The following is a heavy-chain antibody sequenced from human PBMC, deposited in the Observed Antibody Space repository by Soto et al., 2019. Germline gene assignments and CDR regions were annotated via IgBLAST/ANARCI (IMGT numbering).Heavy chain of an antibody. V-gene: IGHV1-18*01. CDR2: ISAYNGNT. D-gene: IGHD3-22*01. CDR1: GYTFTSYG. CDR3: ARPEGRRDYYDSSGYYLYVY. J-gene: IGHJ4*02. Sequence: ASVKVSCKASGYTFTSYGISWVRQAPGQGLEWMGWISAYNGNTNYAQKLQGRVTMTTDTSTSTAYMELRSLRSDDTAVYYCARPEGRRDYYDSSGYYLYVYWGQGTLVTVSS.